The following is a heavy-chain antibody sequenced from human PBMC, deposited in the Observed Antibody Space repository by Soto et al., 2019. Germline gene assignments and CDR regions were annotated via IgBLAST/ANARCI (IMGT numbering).Heavy chain of an antibody. CDR1: GFTFSSYA. V-gene: IGHV3-23*01. D-gene: IGHD3-10*01. CDR3: AKATHYGSGSYYNPSDY. CDR2: ISGSGGST. Sequence: GGSLRLSCAASGFTFSSYAMSWVRQAPGKGLEWVSAISGSGGSTYYADSVKGRFTISRDNSKNTLYLQMNSLRAEDTAVYYCAKATHYGSGSYYNPSDYWGQGTLVTVSS. J-gene: IGHJ4*02.